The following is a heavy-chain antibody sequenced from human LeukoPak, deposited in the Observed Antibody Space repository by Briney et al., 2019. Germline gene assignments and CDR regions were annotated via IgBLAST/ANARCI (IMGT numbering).Heavy chain of an antibody. V-gene: IGHV5-51*01. CDR3: ARRGSLASDAVDI. CDR1: GYTFSNYW. CDR2: IYPGDSNT. J-gene: IGHJ3*02. Sequence: GESLKISCKASGYTFSNYWVGWVRQMPGKGLEWMGIIYPGDSNTRYSPSFEGQVLISADKSISTVYLHWGSLKASDTAMYFCARRGSLASDAVDIWGQGTLVSV.